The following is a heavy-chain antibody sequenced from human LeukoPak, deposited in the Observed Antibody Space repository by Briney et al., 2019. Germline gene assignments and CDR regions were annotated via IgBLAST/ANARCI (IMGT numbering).Heavy chain of an antibody. CDR1: GGSISSSSYY. CDR2: ISSGSSYI. CDR3: AKSDGSVSTIDY. V-gene: IGHV3-21*01. Sequence: ETLSLTCIVSGGSISSSSYYWGWVRQAPGKGLEWVSSISSGSSYIYYADSVKGRFTISRDNAKNSLYLQMNSLRAEDTAVYYCAKSDGSVSTIDYWGQGTLVTVPS. J-gene: IGHJ4*02. D-gene: IGHD2-15*01.